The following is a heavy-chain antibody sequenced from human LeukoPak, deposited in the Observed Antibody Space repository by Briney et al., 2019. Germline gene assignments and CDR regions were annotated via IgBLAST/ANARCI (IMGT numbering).Heavy chain of an antibody. D-gene: IGHD5-18*01. CDR3: AKVGVDTAMVNLYYYYYGLDV. CDR1: GFTFSSYA. J-gene: IGHJ6*02. V-gene: IGHV3-23*01. CDR2: ISGSGGST. Sequence: PGGSLRLSCAASGFTFSSYAMSWVRQAPGKGLEWVSAISGSGGSTYYADSVKGRFTISRDNSKNTLYLQMNSLRAEDTAVYYCAKVGVDTAMVNLYYYYYGLDVWGQGTTVTVSS.